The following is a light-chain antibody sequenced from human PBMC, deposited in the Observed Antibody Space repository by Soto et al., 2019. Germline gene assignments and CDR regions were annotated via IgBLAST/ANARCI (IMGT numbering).Light chain of an antibody. CDR1: QDILNY. CDR3: QQYASTVAT. Sequence: DIQMTQSPSSLSASVGDRVTITCRASQDILNYVGWFQQKPGKAPKYLIYGASSLHSGIPSRFSGSGFRTDFSLTISSRQREEFATYYCQQYASTVATFGQGNTLEVK. J-gene: IGKJ2*01. CDR2: GAS. V-gene: IGKV1-16*01.